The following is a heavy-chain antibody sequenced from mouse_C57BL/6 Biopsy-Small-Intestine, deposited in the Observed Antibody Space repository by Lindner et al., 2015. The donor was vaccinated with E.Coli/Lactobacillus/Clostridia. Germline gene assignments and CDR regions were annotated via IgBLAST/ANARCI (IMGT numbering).Heavy chain of an antibody. CDR2: IYPGDGNT. D-gene: IGHD2-5*01. Sequence: VQLQESGPELVKPGASVKISCKASGYAFSYPWINWMKQRPGKGLEWIGRIYPGDGNTNYNGNFKGRATLTADKSSSTAYMQLSSLTSEDSAVYFCARGGSFSNFRYFDVWGAGTTVTVSS. J-gene: IGHJ1*01. CDR1: GYAFSYPW. CDR3: ARGGSFSNFRYFDV. V-gene: IGHV1-82*01.